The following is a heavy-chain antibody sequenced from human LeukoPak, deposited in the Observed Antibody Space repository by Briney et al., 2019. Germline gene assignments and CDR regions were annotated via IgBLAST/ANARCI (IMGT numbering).Heavy chain of an antibody. CDR1: GFTFSDYY. CDR2: ISSSSSYT. CDR3: AGEGTVVPAATTTDYYYGMDV. J-gene: IGHJ6*02. Sequence: PGGSLRLSCAASGFTFSDYYMSWIRQAPGKGLEWVSYISSSSSYTNYADSVKGRFTISRDNAKNSLYLQMNSLRAEDTAVYYCAGEGTVVPAATTTDYYYGMDVWGQGTTVTVSS. D-gene: IGHD2-2*01. V-gene: IGHV3-11*05.